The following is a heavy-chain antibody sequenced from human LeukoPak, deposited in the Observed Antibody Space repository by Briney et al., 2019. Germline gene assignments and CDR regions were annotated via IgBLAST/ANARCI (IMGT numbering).Heavy chain of an antibody. CDR1: GFTFSSYG. D-gene: IGHD3-3*01. CDR2: IWYDGSNK. Sequence: GGSLRLSCAASGFTFSSYGMHWVRQAPGKGLEWVAVIWYDGSNKYYADSVKGRFTISRDNSKNTLFLQMNSLRVEDTAPYYCAKSVAIYFYYSLDVWGQGTTVTVSS. V-gene: IGHV3-33*06. J-gene: IGHJ6*02. CDR3: AKSVAIYFYYSLDV.